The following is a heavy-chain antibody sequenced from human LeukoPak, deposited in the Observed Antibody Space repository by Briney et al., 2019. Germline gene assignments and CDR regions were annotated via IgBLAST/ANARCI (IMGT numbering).Heavy chain of an antibody. CDR3: AKDWGPNFGSGTYYEA. Sequence: PGGSLRLSCAASGFTFDDYAIHWVRQAPGKGLEWVSGISWNSGSIGYADSVKGRFTVSRDNAKNSLYLQMNSLRAEDTAFYYCAKDWGPNFGSGTYYEAWGQGTLVTVSS. CDR1: GFTFDDYA. CDR2: ISWNSGSI. D-gene: IGHD3-10*01. J-gene: IGHJ5*02. V-gene: IGHV3-9*01.